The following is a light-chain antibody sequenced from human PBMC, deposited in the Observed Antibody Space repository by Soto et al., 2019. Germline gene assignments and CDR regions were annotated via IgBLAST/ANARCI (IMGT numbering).Light chain of an antibody. V-gene: IGKV3-20*01. CDR1: QTVSSNY. CDR2: GAS. CDR3: QQYSNWPTIT. Sequence: IILTQSPDTLSLSPVERATLSCIASQTVSSNYLAWCQQRPGQAPRLLIYGASTRAAGIPDRFSGSGSGTDFTLTISSLQSEDFAVYYCQQYSNWPTITFGQGTRLEIK. J-gene: IGKJ5*01.